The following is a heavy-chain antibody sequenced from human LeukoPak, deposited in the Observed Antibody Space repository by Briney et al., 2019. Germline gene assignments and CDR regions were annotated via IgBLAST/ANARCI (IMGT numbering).Heavy chain of an antibody. CDR1: GGSFSGYY. Sequence: SETLSLTCAVYGGSFSGYYWSWIRQPPGKGLEWIGEINHSGSTNYNPSLKSRVTISVDTSKNQFSLKLSSVTAADTAVYYCARAGGIVVVTAPPSSCFDYWGQGTLVTVSS. V-gene: IGHV4-34*01. CDR2: INHSGST. D-gene: IGHD2-21*02. J-gene: IGHJ4*02. CDR3: ARAGGIVVVTAPPSSCFDY.